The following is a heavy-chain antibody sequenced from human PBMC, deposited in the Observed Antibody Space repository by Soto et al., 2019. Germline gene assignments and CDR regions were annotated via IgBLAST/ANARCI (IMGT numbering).Heavy chain of an antibody. CDR3: ARARGGAARYRAEYFQH. CDR1: GGSFSGYY. CDR2: INHSGST. J-gene: IGHJ1*01. V-gene: IGHV4-34*01. D-gene: IGHD6-6*01. Sequence: PSETLSLTCAVYGGSFSGYYWSWIRQPPGKGLEWIGEINHSGSTNYNPSLKSRVTISVDTSKNQFSLKLSSVTAADTAVYYCARARGGAARYRAEYFQHWGQGTLVTVSS.